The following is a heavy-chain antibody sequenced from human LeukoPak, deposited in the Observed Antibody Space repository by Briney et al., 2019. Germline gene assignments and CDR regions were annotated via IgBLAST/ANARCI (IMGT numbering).Heavy chain of an antibody. J-gene: IGHJ4*02. Sequence: PGGSLRLSCAASGFTFSSDALSWVRQAPGKGLEWVSLISGSGLRTDYADSVKGRFTISRDNSKNTLYLQMNSLKAEDTAVYYCAKHVRTGVWFFDFWGQGTLVTVSS. CDR3: AKHVRTGVWFFDF. CDR1: GFTFSSDA. V-gene: IGHV3-23*01. CDR2: ISGSGLRT. D-gene: IGHD6-19*01.